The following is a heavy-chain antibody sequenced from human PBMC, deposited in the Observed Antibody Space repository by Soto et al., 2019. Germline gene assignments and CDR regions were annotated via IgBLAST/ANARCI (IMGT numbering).Heavy chain of an antibody. D-gene: IGHD6-13*01. J-gene: IGHJ5*02. CDR1: GYRFTSYW. CDR2: IYPGDSDT. V-gene: IGHV5-51*01. CDR3: ASPSIAAAGKDYNWFDP. Sequence: GESLKISCKGSGYRFTSYWIGWVRQMPGKGLEWMGIIYPGDSDTRYSPSFQGQVTISADKSISTAYLQWSSLKASDTAMYYCASPSIAAAGKDYNWFDPWGQGTLVPVSS.